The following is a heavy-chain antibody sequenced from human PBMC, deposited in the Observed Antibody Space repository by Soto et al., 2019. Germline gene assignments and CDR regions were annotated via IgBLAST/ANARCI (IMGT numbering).Heavy chain of an antibody. CDR3: TTDLDPQSEAVAFDI. Sequence: GGSLRLSCAASGFTFSNAWMSWVRQAPGKGLEWVGRIKSKTDGGTTDYAAPVKGRFTISRDDSKNTLYLQMNSLKTEDTAVYYCTTDLDPQSEAVAFDIWGQGTMVTVSS. V-gene: IGHV3-15*01. J-gene: IGHJ3*02. CDR2: IKSKTDGGTT. CDR1: GFTFSNAW.